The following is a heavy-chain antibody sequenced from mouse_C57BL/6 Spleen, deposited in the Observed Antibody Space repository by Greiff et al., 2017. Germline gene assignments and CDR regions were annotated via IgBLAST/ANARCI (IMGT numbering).Heavy chain of an antibody. J-gene: IGHJ1*03. CDR1: GFNIKDYY. D-gene: IGHD4-1*01. CDR3: AITGTFWYFDY. CDR2: IDPEDGET. V-gene: IGHV14-2*01. Sequence: VQLQQSGAELVKPGASVTLSCTASGFNIKDYYMHWVKQRPEQGLEWIGRIDPEDGETTYAPKFQGKATITADTTSNTAYLQLSSLTSEDTAVDYCAITGTFWYFDYWGTGTTVTVSS.